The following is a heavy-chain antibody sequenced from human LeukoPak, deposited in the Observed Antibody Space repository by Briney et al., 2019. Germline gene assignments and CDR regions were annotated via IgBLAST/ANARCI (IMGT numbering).Heavy chain of an antibody. CDR2: IYYGGST. J-gene: IGHJ3*02. D-gene: IGHD2-15*01. Sequence: PSETLSLTSTVSGGSISSYYWSWIRQPPGKGLEWIGYIYYGGSTNYNPSLKSRVTISVDTSKNQFSLKLSSVTAADTAVYYCARVSSIYGSGGPHDAFDIWGQGTMVTVSS. CDR3: ARVSSIYGSGGPHDAFDI. V-gene: IGHV4-59*01. CDR1: GGSISSYY.